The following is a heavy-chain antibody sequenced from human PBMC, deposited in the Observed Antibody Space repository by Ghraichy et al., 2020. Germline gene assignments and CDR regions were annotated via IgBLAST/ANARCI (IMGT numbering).Heavy chain of an antibody. V-gene: IGHV3-49*03. Sequence: GGSLRLSCTASGFTFGDYAMSWFRQAPGKGLEWVGFIRSKAYGGTTEYAASVKGRFTISRDDSKSIAYLQMNSLKTEDTAVYYCTRVSDILTGYYVDYWGQGTLVTVSS. D-gene: IGHD3-9*01. J-gene: IGHJ4*02. CDR1: GFTFGDYA. CDR3: TRVSDILTGYYVDY. CDR2: IRSKAYGGTT.